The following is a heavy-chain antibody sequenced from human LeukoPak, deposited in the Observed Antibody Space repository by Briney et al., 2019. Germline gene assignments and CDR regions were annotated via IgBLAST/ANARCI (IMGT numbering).Heavy chain of an antibody. J-gene: IGHJ4*02. CDR3: AKLDYYDTH. V-gene: IGHV3-23*01. CDR1: GFTFSSYA. Sequence: LPGGSLRLSCAASGFTFSSYAMSWVRQAPGKGLEWVSSITGSSASTYYADSVKGRFTISRDNSENTLYLQMNSLRAEDTAVYFCAKLDYYDTHWGQGTLVTVSS. CDR2: ITGSSAST. D-gene: IGHD3-22*01.